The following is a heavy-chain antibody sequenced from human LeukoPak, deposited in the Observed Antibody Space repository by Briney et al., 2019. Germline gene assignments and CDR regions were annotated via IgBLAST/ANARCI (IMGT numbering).Heavy chain of an antibody. CDR2: ISYGNT. Sequence: SETLSLTCSVSGGSISTYYWNWIRQTPGKGLEWIGHISYGNTDYNPSLKSRVTISVDTSKNQISLKLTSVTAADTAVYYCARDKAHSYGRYFDPWGQGALVTVSS. CDR3: ARDKAHSYGRYFDP. D-gene: IGHD5-18*01. J-gene: IGHJ5*02. V-gene: IGHV4-59*01. CDR1: GGSISTYY.